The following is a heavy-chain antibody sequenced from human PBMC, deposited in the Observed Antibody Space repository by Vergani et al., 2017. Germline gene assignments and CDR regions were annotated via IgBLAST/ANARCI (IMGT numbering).Heavy chain of an antibody. CDR1: GFTFDDYA. D-gene: IGHD5-12*01. CDR2: ISWNSGSI. CDR3: ARDRGGYSGYDLDY. Sequence: EVQLVESGGGLVQPGRSLRLSCAASGFTFDDYAMHWVRQAPGKGLEWVSGISWNSGSIGYADSVKGRFTISRDNAKNTLYLQMNSLRAEDTAVYYCARDRGGYSGYDLDYWGQGTLVTVSS. V-gene: IGHV3-9*01. J-gene: IGHJ4*02.